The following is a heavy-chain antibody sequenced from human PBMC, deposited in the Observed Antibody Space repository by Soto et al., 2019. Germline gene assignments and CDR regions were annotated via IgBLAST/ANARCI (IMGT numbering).Heavy chain of an antibody. CDR3: VEGQYYCDY. Sequence: QVQLVESGGGVVQPGRSLRLSCAASGFPFTSYGMHWVREGPDKGLEWVAIISYDGSDKYYADSVKGRFTISRDNNKNTLYLPMNSLSTEDTGLYYWVEGQYYCDYRGQGTLVIVAS. J-gene: IGHJ4*02. CDR2: ISYDGSDK. CDR1: GFPFTSYG. V-gene: IGHV3-30*03.